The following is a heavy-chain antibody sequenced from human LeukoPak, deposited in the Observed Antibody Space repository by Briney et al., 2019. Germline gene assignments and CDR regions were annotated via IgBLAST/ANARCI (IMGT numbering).Heavy chain of an antibody. D-gene: IGHD4-23*01. CDR1: GGSIKSGGYS. CDR2: IYYSGST. V-gene: IGHV4-30-4*07. Sequence: PSETLSLTCAVSGGSIKSGGYSWSWIRQPPGKGLEWIVYIYYSGSTYYNPSLKRRLTITVDTSKNQFSLKLSSVTAADTAVYSCAREVNYYFDYWGQGTLVTVSS. J-gene: IGHJ4*02. CDR3: AREVNYYFDY.